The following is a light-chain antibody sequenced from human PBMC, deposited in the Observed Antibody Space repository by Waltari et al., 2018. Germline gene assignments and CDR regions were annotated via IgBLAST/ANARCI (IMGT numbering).Light chain of an antibody. CDR2: GAS. V-gene: IGKV3-15*01. CDR3: QQYNNFLT. Sequence: EIVIPQSPATLSVSPGERATLSCRASQSVSSNLAWYQQKPGQAPRLLIYGASTRATGIPARFSGSGSGTEFTLTISSLQSEDFAVYYCQQYNNFLTFGGGTKVEIK. J-gene: IGKJ4*01. CDR1: QSVSSN.